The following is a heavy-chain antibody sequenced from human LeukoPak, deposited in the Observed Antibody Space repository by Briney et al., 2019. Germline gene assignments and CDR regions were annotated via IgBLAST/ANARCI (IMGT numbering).Heavy chain of an antibody. V-gene: IGHV4-61*02. J-gene: IGHJ4*02. D-gene: IGHD4-17*01. Sequence: SETLSLTCTISGGSISSGSYYWSWIRQPAGKGLEWIGRIYTSGSTNYNPSLKSRVTISVVTSKNQFSLKLSSVTAADTAVYYCARVRLVTSRGGDYFDYWGQGTLVTVSS. CDR3: ARVRLVTSRGGDYFDY. CDR2: IYTSGST. CDR1: GGSISSGSYY.